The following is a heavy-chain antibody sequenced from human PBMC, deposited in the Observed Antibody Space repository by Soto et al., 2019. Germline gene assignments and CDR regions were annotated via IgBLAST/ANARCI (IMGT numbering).Heavy chain of an antibody. V-gene: IGHV4-59*01. Sequence: SETLSLTCTVSGGSISSYYWSWIRQPPGKGLEWIGYIYYSGSTNYNPSLKSRVTISVDTSKNQFSLKLSSVTAADTAVYYCARDAGGYDYWYFDLWGRGTLVTVSS. CDR1: GGSISSYY. CDR2: IYYSGST. D-gene: IGHD5-12*01. CDR3: ARDAGGYDYWYFDL. J-gene: IGHJ2*01.